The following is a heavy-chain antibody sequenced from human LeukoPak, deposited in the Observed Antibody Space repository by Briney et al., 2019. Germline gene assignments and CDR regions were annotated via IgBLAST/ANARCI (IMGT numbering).Heavy chain of an antibody. V-gene: IGHV4-34*01. CDR3: ARGPPLDLRRKWLLDY. CDR2: INHSGST. Sequence: SETPSLTCAVYGGSFSGYYWGLIRQPPGEGLEWIGEINHSGSTNYNPSLKSRVTISVDTSENQFSLKLSSVTAADTAVYYCARGPPLDLRRKWLLDYWGQGTLVTVSS. J-gene: IGHJ4*02. D-gene: IGHD5-12*01. CDR1: GGSFSGYY.